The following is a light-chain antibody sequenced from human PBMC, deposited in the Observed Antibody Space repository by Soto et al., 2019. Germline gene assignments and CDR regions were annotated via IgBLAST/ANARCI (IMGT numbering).Light chain of an antibody. J-gene: IGKJ1*01. CDR2: DAS. V-gene: IGKV1-5*01. CDR3: QLYNSYSKT. CDR1: QSISSW. Sequence: DIQMTQSPSTLSASVGDRVTITCRASQSISSWLAWYQQKPGKAPKLLIYDASSLESGVPSRFSGSGSGTRFTLTFIILHSYYFATYYCQLYNSYSKTFGQGTKVDIK.